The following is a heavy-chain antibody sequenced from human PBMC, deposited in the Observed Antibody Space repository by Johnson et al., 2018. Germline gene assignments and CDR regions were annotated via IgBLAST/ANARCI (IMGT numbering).Heavy chain of an antibody. V-gene: IGHV3-48*03. CDR2: ISGSGSTI. D-gene: IGHD1-7*01. Sequence: VQLQESGGGLVQPGGSLKLSCAASGFTVSSNEMSWVRQAPGKGLEWVSYISGSGSTIYYADSVRGRFTVSRDNAKNSLYLQRSSLRAEDTAVYYGGRERKTGTTNYYYYYMDVWGKGTTVTVAS. CDR3: GRERKTGTTNYYYYYMDV. CDR1: GFTVSSNE. J-gene: IGHJ6*03.